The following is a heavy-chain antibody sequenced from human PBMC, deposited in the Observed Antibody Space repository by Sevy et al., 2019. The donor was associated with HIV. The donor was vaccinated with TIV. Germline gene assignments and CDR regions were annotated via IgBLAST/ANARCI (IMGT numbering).Heavy chain of an antibody. J-gene: IGHJ4*02. CDR3: ARDHPVYSEVYFDY. D-gene: IGHD2-15*01. V-gene: IGHV1-18*01. CDR2: ISAYNGNT. CDR1: GYTFTSYG. Sequence: ASVKVSCKASGYTFTSYGISWVRQAPGQGLEWMGWISAYNGNTNYAQKLQGRVTMTTDTSTSTAYMELRSLRSDDTAVYYCARDHPVYSEVYFDYWGQGTLVTVSS.